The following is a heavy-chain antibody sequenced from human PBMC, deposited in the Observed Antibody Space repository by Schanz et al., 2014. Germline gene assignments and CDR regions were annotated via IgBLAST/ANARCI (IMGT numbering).Heavy chain of an antibody. CDR2: INAHTGNT. CDR3: ARDVGQAAAINDVGAYFDH. Sequence: QLMQSGSEVRKPGASVKVSCKASGYIFGSHGMSWVRQAPGQVPELMGWINAHTGNTQYDQKYQERVNMTRDAVTTTVHLELTRRRSDDTAVYYCARDVGQAAAINDVGAYFDHWGLGTRVTVSS. D-gene: IGHD6-25*01. J-gene: IGHJ4*02. V-gene: IGHV1-18*01. CDR1: GYIFGSHG.